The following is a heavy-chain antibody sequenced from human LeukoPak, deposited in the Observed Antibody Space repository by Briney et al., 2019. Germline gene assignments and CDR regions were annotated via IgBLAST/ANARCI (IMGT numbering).Heavy chain of an antibody. J-gene: IGHJ4*02. CDR2: IHNSGGT. D-gene: IGHD3-10*01. CDR3: ARNGYGSGSSW. Sequence: PSETLSLTCTVSGASISSGSSYWSWIRQPAGEGLEWIGRIHNSGGTIYNPSLNSRVTISVDTSKNQVSLKLTSVTAADTAVYYCARNGYGSGSSWWGQGTLVTVSS. CDR1: GASISSGSSY. V-gene: IGHV4-61*02.